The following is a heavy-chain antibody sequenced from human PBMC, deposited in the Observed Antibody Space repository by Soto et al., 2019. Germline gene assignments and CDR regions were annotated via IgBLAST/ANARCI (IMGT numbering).Heavy chain of an antibody. V-gene: IGHV3-9*02. CDR2: ISWNSDTI. Sequence: EVQLVESGGGLVQPGRSLRLSCAASGFTSDHYAIHWVRQAPGKGLEWVSGISWNSDTIEYADSVKGLFTVSRDNAKNSMFLQLNSLGPEDTALYYCAKTPGDCSVGSCSNLGYFDSWGQGTLVTVSS. D-gene: IGHD2-15*01. CDR3: AKTPGDCSVGSCSNLGYFDS. CDR1: GFTSDHYA. J-gene: IGHJ4*02.